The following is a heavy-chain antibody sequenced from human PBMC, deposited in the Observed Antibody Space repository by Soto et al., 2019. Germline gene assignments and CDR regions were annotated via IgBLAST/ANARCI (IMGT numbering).Heavy chain of an antibody. CDR3: ARDREYYYDTSGYRAFDI. CDR2: IIPIFGTA. CDR1: GGTFSSYA. V-gene: IGHV1-69*13. Sequence: SVKVSCKASGGTFSSYAISWVRQAPGQGLEWMGGIIPIFGTANYAQKFQGRVTITADESTSTAYMELSSLRSEDTAVYYCARDREYYYDTSGYRAFDIWGQGTMVTVS. J-gene: IGHJ3*02. D-gene: IGHD3-22*01.